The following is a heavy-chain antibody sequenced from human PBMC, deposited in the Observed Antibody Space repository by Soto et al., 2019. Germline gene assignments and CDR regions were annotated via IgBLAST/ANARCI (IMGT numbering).Heavy chain of an antibody. CDR2: IAVGSGYT. CDR3: AADATAWQQMVPSDY. J-gene: IGHJ4*02. Sequence: SVKVSCKASGFTFTSSAFQWVRQARGQRLEWTGWIAVGSGYTNYAQRFQDRVTLTRDMSTATTYMELSRLTSEDTAIYYCAADATAWQQMVPSDYWGQGTLVTVSS. V-gene: IGHV1-58*01. D-gene: IGHD2-8*01. CDR1: GFTFTSSA.